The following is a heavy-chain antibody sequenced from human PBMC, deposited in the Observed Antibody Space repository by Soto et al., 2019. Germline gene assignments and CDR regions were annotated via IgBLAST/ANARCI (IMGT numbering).Heavy chain of an antibody. J-gene: IGHJ4*02. CDR3: AFFLHPAAATDIHY. D-gene: IGHD6-25*01. V-gene: IGHV4-39*01. CDR1: GGSISSSSYY. CDR2: IYYGGST. Sequence: SETLSLTCTVSGGSISSSSYYWDWIRQPPGKGLEWIGSIYYGGSTYYNPSLKSRVTISVDTSKSQFSLKLSSVTAADTAVYYFAFFLHPAAATDIHYWCPGTLLTVSS.